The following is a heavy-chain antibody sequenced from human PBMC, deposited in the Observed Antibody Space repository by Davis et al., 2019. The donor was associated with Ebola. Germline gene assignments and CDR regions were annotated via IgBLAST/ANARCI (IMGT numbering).Heavy chain of an antibody. J-gene: IGHJ5*02. V-gene: IGHV4-39*01. CDR3: ARRRAARPDWFVP. Sequence: MPSETLSLTCTVPGGSISSSSYYWGWSRQPPGKGLEWIGSIYYSGSTYYNPSLKSRVTISVDTSKNQFSLKLSSVTAAGPAVYYCARRRAARPDWFVPWGQGTLVTVSS. D-gene: IGHD6-6*01. CDR1: GGSISSSSYY. CDR2: IYYSGST.